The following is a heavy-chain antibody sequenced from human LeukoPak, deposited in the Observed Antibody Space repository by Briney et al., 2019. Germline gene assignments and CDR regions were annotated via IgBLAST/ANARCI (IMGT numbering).Heavy chain of an antibody. CDR1: GFTFSTYG. CDR2: IAYDGKTT. CDR3: AKEGRYCSGGSCYFFAYFDY. J-gene: IGHJ4*02. D-gene: IGHD2-15*01. V-gene: IGHV3-30*18. Sequence: GRSLRLSCAASGFTFSTYGTHWVRQAPGKGLEWVAVIAYDGKTTYYADSVKGRFTISRDNSKNTLYLQMNSLRAEDTAVYYCAKEGRYCSGGSCYFFAYFDYWGQGTLVTVSS.